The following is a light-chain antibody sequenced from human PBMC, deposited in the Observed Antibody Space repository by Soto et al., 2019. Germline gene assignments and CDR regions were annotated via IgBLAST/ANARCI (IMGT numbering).Light chain of an antibody. CDR1: QRIGAY. Sequence: DIQMTQSPSSLSASVGDSVIITCRASQRIGAYLNWYQQKPGKAPKLLIYAASNLESGVPSRFTGRGSGTDFSLTINSLQPEDFATYFCQQSYTIPLWTFGQGTKVDI. V-gene: IGKV1-39*01. CDR3: QQSYTIPLWT. J-gene: IGKJ1*01. CDR2: AAS.